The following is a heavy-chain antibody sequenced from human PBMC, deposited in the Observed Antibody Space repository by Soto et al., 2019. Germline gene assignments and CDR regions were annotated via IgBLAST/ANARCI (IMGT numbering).Heavy chain of an antibody. V-gene: IGHV4-30-4*01. CDR3: ARKGDWWSSGFDI. Sequence: SETLSLTCSVSGDSISNLDYFWAWIRQPPGQALEYIGYIYKSATTYYNPSFESRVAISVDTSKSQFSLKLSSVTAADTAVYYCARKGDWWSSGFDIWGQGTMVTVSS. D-gene: IGHD2-15*01. CDR2: IYKSATT. J-gene: IGHJ3*02. CDR1: GDSISNLDYF.